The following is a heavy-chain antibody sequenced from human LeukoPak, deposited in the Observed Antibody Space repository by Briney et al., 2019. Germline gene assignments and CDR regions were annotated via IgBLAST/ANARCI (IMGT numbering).Heavy chain of an antibody. J-gene: IGHJ4*02. CDR3: ARHNPGYYGHFDY. CDR1: GGSISSSNYY. CDR2: IYYTGST. Sequence: SETLSLTCTVSGGSISSSNYYWGWIRQPPEKGLEWIGSIYYTGSTYYNPSLKSRVTISVDTSKDHFSLKLSSVTAADTAVYYCARHNPGYYGHFDYWGQGSLVTVSS. D-gene: IGHD3-9*01. V-gene: IGHV4-39*01.